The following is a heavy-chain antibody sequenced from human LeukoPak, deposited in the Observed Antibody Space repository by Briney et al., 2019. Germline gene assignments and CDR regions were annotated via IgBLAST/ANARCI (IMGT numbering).Heavy chain of an antibody. J-gene: IGHJ3*02. V-gene: IGHV1-2*06. CDR1: GYTFTGYY. D-gene: IGHD2-2*01. CDR2: INPNSGGT. Sequence: ASVKVSCKASGYTFTGYYMHWVRQAPGQGLEWMGRINPNSGGTNYAQKFQGRVTMTRDTSISTAHMELSRLRSDDTAVYYCARTYQLPLRSDFDIWGQGTMVTVSS. CDR3: ARTYQLPLRSDFDI.